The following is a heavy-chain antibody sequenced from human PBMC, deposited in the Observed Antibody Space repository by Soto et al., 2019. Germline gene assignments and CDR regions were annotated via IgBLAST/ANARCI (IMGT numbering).Heavy chain of an antibody. Sequence: VQPLESGGGLVLPGGSLRLSCAASGFIFSDYSMSWVRQAPGKGLEWVSGISGRGGSTYYADSVKGRFTISRDSSRNTLFLQMNSLRAEDTALYFCARSSGDTWEQYYFDYWGQGTLVPVSS. J-gene: IGHJ4*02. D-gene: IGHD1-1*01. CDR3: ARSSGDTWEQYYFDY. CDR1: GFIFSDYS. CDR2: ISGRGGST. V-gene: IGHV3-23*01.